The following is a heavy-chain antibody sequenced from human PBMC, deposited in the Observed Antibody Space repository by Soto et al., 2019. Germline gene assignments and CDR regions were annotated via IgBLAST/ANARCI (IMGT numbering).Heavy chain of an antibody. CDR2: IAASHGKT. CDR3: ARGNSDYGYGFFEY. V-gene: IGHV1-3*01. J-gene: IGHJ4*02. CDR1: GFIFSTSV. D-gene: IGHD4-17*01. Sequence: ASVKVSCTTTGFIFSTSVIHWVRQAPGQRPAWMGRIAASHGKTDYSQKFQGRLTPARDTTASTVYSSPTIQRAEDTAVYFCARGNSDYGYGFFEYWGQGSPVTVSS.